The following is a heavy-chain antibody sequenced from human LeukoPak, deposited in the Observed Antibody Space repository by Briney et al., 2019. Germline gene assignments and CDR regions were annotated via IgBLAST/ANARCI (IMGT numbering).Heavy chain of an antibody. V-gene: IGHV3-43*02. CDR1: GFTFTTYT. D-gene: IGHD3-3*01. J-gene: IGHJ3*02. CDR2: ITGGGSK. Sequence: GGSLRLSCAASGFTFTTYTMSWVRQAPEKGLEWVSGITGGGSKYYADSVKGRFTISRDNSKNSLYLQMNSLRTEDTALYYCAKGHYYDFWSGYSEDSFDIWGQGTMVTVSS. CDR3: AKGHYYDFWSGYSEDSFDI.